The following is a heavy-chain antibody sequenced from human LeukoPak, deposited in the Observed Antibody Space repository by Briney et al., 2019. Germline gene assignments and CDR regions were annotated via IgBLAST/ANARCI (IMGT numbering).Heavy chain of an antibody. D-gene: IGHD2-15*01. CDR1: GGSISSYY. J-gene: IGHJ4*02. CDR3: ARGGNGGTFDY. Sequence: SETLSLTCTVSGGSISSYYWSWIRQPAGKGLGWIGRIYTSGSTNYNPSLKSRVTMSVDTSKNQFSLKLSSVTAADTAVYYCARGGNGGTFDYWGQGTLVTVSS. V-gene: IGHV4-4*07. CDR2: IYTSGST.